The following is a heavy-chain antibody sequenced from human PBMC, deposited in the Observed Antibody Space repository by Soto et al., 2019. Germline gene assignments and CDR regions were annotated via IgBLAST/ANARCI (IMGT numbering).Heavy chain of an antibody. V-gene: IGHV1-69*02. Sequence: QVQLVQSGAEVKKPGSSVKVSCKASGGTFSSYTISWVRQAPGQGLEWMGRIIPILGIANYAQKLQGRVTLPADQAPSTDYHELSSLRSEDTAVYYCAGAFHDDSRGYYYGDWGPGSLVTVSS. CDR1: GGTFSSYT. CDR2: IIPILGIA. J-gene: IGHJ4*02. D-gene: IGHD3-22*01. CDR3: AGAFHDDSRGYYYGD.